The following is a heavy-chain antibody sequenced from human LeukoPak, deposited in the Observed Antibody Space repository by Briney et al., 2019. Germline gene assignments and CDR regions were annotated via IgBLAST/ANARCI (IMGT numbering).Heavy chain of an antibody. CDR1: GGSFSGYY. J-gene: IGHJ4*02. V-gene: IGHV4-34*01. CDR2: INHSGST. Sequence: PSETLSLTCAVYGGSFSGYYWSWIRQPPGKGLEWIGEINHSGSTNYNPSLKSRVTISVDTSKNQFSLKLSSVTAADTAVYYCARALHSSGWPSIDYWGQGTLVTVSS. D-gene: IGHD6-19*01. CDR3: ARALHSSGWPSIDY.